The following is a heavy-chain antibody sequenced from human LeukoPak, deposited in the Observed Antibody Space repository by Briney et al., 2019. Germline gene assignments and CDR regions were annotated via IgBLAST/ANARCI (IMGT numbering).Heavy chain of an antibody. J-gene: IGHJ6*02. CDR3: ARVFYDSSGYYHYYYGMDV. CDR1: GGSISSGGYY. V-gene: IGHV4-31*03. CDR2: IYYSGST. Sequence: PSETLSLTCTVSGGSISSGGYYWSWIRQHPGKGLEWVGYIYYSGSTYYNPSLKSRVTISVDTSKNQFSLKLSSVTAADTAVYYCARVFYDSSGYYHYYYGMDVWGQGTTVTVSS. D-gene: IGHD3-22*01.